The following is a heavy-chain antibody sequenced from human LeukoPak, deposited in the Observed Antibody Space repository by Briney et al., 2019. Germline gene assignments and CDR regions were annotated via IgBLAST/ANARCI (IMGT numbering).Heavy chain of an antibody. CDR2: ISGSGDST. Sequence: PGGSLRLSCAASGFTFSSYALSWVRQAPGKGLEWVSTISGSGDSTYYADSVKGRFTISRDNSENTLLLQMNSLRAEDTAVYYCAKDLQLWSFDYWGQGTLVTVSS. CDR1: GFTFSSYA. J-gene: IGHJ4*02. V-gene: IGHV3-23*01. D-gene: IGHD5-18*01. CDR3: AKDLQLWSFDY.